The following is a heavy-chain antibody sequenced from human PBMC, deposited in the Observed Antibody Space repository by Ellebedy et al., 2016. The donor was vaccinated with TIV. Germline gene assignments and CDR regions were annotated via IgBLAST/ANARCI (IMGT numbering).Heavy chain of an antibody. V-gene: IGHV3-23*01. D-gene: IGHD6-19*01. J-gene: IGHJ4*02. Sequence: PGGSLRLSCAASGFTFSSYAMSWVRQAPGKGLEWVSTISSAGSRTYYADSVEGRFTISRDNAAHSLYLQINSLRADDTAVYYCARFRYTSAWHLGHNGLDCWGQGTLVSVSS. CDR3: ARFRYTSAWHLGHNGLDC. CDR2: ISSAGSRT. CDR1: GFTFSSYA.